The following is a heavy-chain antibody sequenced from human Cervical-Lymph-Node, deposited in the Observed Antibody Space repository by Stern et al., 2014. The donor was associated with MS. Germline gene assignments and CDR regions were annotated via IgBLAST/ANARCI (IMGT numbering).Heavy chain of an antibody. CDR2: ISWNGGSV. V-gene: IGHV3-9*01. Sequence: QLVQSGGALVQPGRSLRLTCLGSGFTFDDCAIHWVRQTPGKGLEWVSGISWNGGSVTYSGSVQGLFAGSRDNAKNSLFPQMNSLRAEDTASYYCVKGVLKQSGYYYFDMNLWGRGTAVIVSS. CDR1: GFTFDDCA. J-gene: IGHJ6*02. D-gene: IGHD3-3*01. CDR3: VKGVLKQSGYYYFDMNL.